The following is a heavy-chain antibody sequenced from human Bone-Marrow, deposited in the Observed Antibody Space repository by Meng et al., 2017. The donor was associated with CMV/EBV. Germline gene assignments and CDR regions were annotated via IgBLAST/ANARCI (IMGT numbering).Heavy chain of an antibody. CDR3: ARDEPVPAAMSPVYYYYGMDV. Sequence: GSLRLSCAVYGGSFSGYYWSWIRQPPGKGLEWIGEINHSGSTNYNPSLKSRVTISVDTSKNQFSLKLSPVTAADTAVYYCARDEPVPAAMSPVYYYYGMDVWGQGTTVTVSS. D-gene: IGHD2-2*01. J-gene: IGHJ6*02. V-gene: IGHV4-34*01. CDR1: GGSFSGYY. CDR2: INHSGST.